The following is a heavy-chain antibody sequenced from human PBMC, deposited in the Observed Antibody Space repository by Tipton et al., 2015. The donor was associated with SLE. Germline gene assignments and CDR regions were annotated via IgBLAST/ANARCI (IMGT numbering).Heavy chain of an antibody. D-gene: IGHD1-1*01. V-gene: IGHV4-34*01. CDR2: INHSGST. CDR1: GGSFSGYY. CDR3: AIHEYREPFDI. J-gene: IGHJ3*02. Sequence: TLSLTCAVYGGSFSGYYWSWIRQPPGKGLEWIGEINHSGSTNYIPSLKSRVTISVDTSKNQFSLKLSSVTAADTAVYYCAIHEYREPFDIWGQGTMVTVSS.